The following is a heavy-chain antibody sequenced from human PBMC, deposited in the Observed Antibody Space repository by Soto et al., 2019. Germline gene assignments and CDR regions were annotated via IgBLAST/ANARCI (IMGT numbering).Heavy chain of an antibody. CDR1: GDSISNYY. V-gene: IGHV4-59*08. Sequence: SETLSLTCTVSGDSISNYYWSWIRQPPGKGLEWIGYFSYIGSTYYNPSLKSRVTISVDTSNNQFSLNLNSVTASDTAVYYCAGRNSLASVSLNFRELSNYKWIDPWGPGTLVTVS. CDR3: AGRNSLASVSLNFRELSNYKWIDP. J-gene: IGHJ5*02. CDR2: FSYIGST. D-gene: IGHD3-16*02.